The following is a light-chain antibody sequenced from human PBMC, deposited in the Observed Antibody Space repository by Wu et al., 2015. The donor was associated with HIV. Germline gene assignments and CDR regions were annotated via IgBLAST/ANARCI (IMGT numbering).Light chain of an antibody. Sequence: EIVLTQSPGTLSLSPGERVTLYCRASQSVNNRYLAWYQQKPGQAPRLLIYGASSRATGIPDRFSGSGSETDFTLTISRLEPEDFAMYYCQQYGSSPPMYNFGQGTKLEIK. CDR2: GAS. CDR3: QQYGSSPPMYN. CDR1: QSVNNRY. J-gene: IGKJ2*01. V-gene: IGKV3-20*01.